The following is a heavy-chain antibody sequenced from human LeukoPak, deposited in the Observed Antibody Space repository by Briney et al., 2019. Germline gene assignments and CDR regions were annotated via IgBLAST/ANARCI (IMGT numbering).Heavy chain of an antibody. CDR2: MSSDGDHT. J-gene: IGHJ4*02. CDR1: GFTFSSYA. D-gene: IGHD6-6*01. V-gene: IGHV3-30-3*01. CDR3: TRSVAARPGLIKGYFDS. Sequence: PGGSLRLSCVASGFTFSSYAVHWVRQAPGKGLEWLAVMSSDGDHTYYADSVRGRFTISRDNSKNTLFLQMNSLKREDTALYYCTRSVAARPGLIKGYFDSWGQGALVTVSS.